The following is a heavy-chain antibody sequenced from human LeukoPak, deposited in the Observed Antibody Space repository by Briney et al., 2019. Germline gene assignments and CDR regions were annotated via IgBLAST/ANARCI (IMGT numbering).Heavy chain of an antibody. CDR2: ISISGAST. V-gene: IGHV3-23*01. Sequence: GGSLRLSCAASGITFSSHAFAWVRQAPGKGLEWVSSISISGASTYYADSVKGRFTISRDNSKNTLYLQMNSLRAEDTAVYYCAKPGIAAAHYYYGMDVWGQGTTVTVSS. CDR3: AKPGIAAAHYYYGMDV. J-gene: IGHJ6*02. CDR1: GITFSSHA. D-gene: IGHD6-13*01.